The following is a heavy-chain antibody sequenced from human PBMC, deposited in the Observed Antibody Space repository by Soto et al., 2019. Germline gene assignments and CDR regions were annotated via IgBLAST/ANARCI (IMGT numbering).Heavy chain of an antibody. V-gene: IGHV3-66*01. CDR2: ISSGGST. J-gene: IGHJ4*02. Sequence: EVQLVESGGGLVQPGGSLRLSCAASGFTVSSLYMTWVRQAPGKGLRWVAVISSGGSTYYADSVKGRFTISRDNSKNTLYLEMNSLRAEDTAVYYCARDIFGGAYDFLHGGQGTLVTVSS. CDR1: GFTVSSLY. D-gene: IGHD3-3*01. CDR3: ARDIFGGAYDFLH.